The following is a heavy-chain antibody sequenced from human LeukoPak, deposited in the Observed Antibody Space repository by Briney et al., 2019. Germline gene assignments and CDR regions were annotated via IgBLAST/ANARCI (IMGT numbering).Heavy chain of an antibody. Sequence: GGSLRLSCAASGFTFSSYWMHWVRQAPGKGLVWVSRINSDGSSTSYADSVKGRFTISRDNAKNTLYLQMNSLRAEDTAVYYCARNLYSSSWYLSYYYYGMDVWGQGTTVTVSS. D-gene: IGHD6-13*01. V-gene: IGHV3-74*01. CDR3: ARNLYSSSWYLSYYYYGMDV. J-gene: IGHJ6*02. CDR2: INSDGSST. CDR1: GFTFSSYW.